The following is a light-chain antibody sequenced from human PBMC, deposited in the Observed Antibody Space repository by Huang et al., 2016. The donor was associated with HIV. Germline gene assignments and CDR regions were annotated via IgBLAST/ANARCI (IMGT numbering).Light chain of an antibody. Sequence: DIVMTQSPLSLPVTPGEPASISCRSGQSLLYSNGYNYLDWYVQKPGQPPQLLIYLGSNRDSGGPDRFSGSGSGTDFTLEISRVEAEDVGIYYCMQALETPLTFGGGTKVELK. CDR3: MQALETPLT. CDR1: QSLLYSNGYNY. V-gene: IGKV2-28*01. J-gene: IGKJ4*01. CDR2: LGS.